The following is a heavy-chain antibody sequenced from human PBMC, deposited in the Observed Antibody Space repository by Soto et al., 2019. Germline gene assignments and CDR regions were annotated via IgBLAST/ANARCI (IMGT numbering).Heavy chain of an antibody. D-gene: IGHD3-10*01. CDR1: GGSISSYY. J-gene: IGHJ4*02. CDR3: ARDSGSGRTIDY. V-gene: IGHV4-59*01. CDR2: IYYSGST. Sequence: SETLSLTCTVSGGSISSYYWSWIRQPPGKGLEWIGYIYYSGSTNYNPSLKSRVTISVDTSKNQFSLKLSSVTAADTAVYYCARDSGSGRTIDYWGQGTLVTVSS.